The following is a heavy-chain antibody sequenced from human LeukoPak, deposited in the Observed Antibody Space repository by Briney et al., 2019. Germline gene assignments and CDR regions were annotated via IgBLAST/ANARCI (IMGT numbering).Heavy chain of an antibody. V-gene: IGHV3-21*01. Sequence: GGSLRLSCAASGFTFSTYSMNWVCQAPGKGLEWVASISSSSRYIYYADSVEGRFTISRDNAKNSLYLQMNSRRAEDTAVYYCARVESGSEYDLYIGYWGQGTLVAVSS. CDR3: ARVESGSEYDLYIGY. CDR2: ISSSSRYI. D-gene: IGHD2/OR15-2a*01. CDR1: GFTFSTYS. J-gene: IGHJ4*02.